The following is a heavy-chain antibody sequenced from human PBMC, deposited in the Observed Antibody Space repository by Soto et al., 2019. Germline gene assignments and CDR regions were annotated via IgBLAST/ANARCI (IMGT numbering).Heavy chain of an antibody. V-gene: IGHV3-23*01. CDR2: ISGTGDNT. D-gene: IGHD6-13*01. CDR1: GFTFSTYS. J-gene: IGHJ4*02. Sequence: EVQLLESGGGLVQPGGSLRLSCAASGFTFSTYSMSWVRQTPGKGLEWVSAISGTGDNTFYADSVKGRFTISRDYSKNTLCLQLSSLRAEDTAIYYCANATLYSCRPYYRDLWGQGTLVGVPS. CDR3: ANATLYSCRPYYRDL.